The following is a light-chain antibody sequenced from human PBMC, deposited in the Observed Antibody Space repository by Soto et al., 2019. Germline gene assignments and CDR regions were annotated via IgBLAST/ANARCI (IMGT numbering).Light chain of an antibody. CDR2: AAS. CDR1: QGVSSY. J-gene: IGKJ1*01. Sequence: IQLTQSPSSLSASVGDRVTISCRASQGVSSYLAWYQQKPGKAPQLLIYAASTWQTGLPSRFSGSGSGTDFTLTISSLQPDDFATYYCHQYQSYSFGQGTKV. CDR3: HQYQSYS. V-gene: IGKV1-9*01.